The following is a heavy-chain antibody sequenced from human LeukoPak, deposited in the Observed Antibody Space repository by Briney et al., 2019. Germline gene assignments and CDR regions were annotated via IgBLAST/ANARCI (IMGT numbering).Heavy chain of an antibody. D-gene: IGHD6-19*01. CDR1: GYTFTSYG. Sequence: ASVKVXCKASGYTFTSYGISWVRQAPGQGVEWMGWISAYNGNTNYAQKLQGRVTMTTDTSTSTAYMELRSLRYADTDVYYCAXVNWNMSSGHGRSFDPWGQGTLVTVSS. V-gene: IGHV1-18*01. CDR2: ISAYNGNT. CDR3: AXVNWNMSSGHGRSFDP. J-gene: IGHJ5*02.